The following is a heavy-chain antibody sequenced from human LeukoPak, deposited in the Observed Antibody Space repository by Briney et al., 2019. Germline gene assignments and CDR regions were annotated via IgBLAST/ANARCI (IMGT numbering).Heavy chain of an antibody. CDR3: ARLLTPIYCGGDCCLFDY. Sequence: SETLSLTCTVSGGSISSYYWSWIRQPPGKGLEWIGYIYYSGSTNYNPSLKSRVTISVDTSKNQFSLKLSSVTAADTAVYYCARLLTPIYCGGDCCLFDYWGQGTLVTVSS. J-gene: IGHJ4*02. D-gene: IGHD2-21*02. CDR1: GGSISSYY. V-gene: IGHV4-59*01. CDR2: IYYSGST.